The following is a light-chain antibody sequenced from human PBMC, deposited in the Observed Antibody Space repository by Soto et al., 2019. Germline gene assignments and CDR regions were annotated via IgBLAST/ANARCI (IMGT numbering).Light chain of an antibody. CDR1: SSDVGLYDY. CDR2: EVI. V-gene: IGLV2-14*01. J-gene: IGLJ1*01. CDR3: SSYTTVFTYV. Sequence: QSALTQPASVSGSPGQSITVSCTGTSSDVGLYDYVSWFPQHPGKSPKLIIFEVIHRPSGVSSRFSGSKSGNTASLTIFGLQSEDEADYYYSSYTTVFTYVFGTGTQLTVL.